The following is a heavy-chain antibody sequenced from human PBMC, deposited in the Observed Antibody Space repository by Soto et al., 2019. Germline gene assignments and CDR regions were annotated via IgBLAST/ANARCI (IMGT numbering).Heavy chain of an antibody. Sequence: QVQLQESGPGLVKPSETLSLTCTVSGGSISSYYWSWIRQPPGKGLEWIGYIYYSGSTNYNPSLKSRVTISVDTSKNQFSLKLSSVTAADTAVYYCASSYDFWSYYYKDVWGKGTTVTVSS. V-gene: IGHV4-59*08. CDR1: GGSISSYY. CDR2: IYYSGST. J-gene: IGHJ6*03. D-gene: IGHD3-3*01. CDR3: ASSYDFWSYYYKDV.